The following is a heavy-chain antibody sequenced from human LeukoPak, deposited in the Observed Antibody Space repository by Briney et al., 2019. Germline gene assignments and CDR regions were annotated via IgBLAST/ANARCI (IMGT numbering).Heavy chain of an antibody. Sequence: ASVKVSCKASGYTCTNYAGHWVRQAPGQTLEWMGWINAGNGNIKYSQKFQGRVTITRDTSASTTYMELRRLSLEDTAMYYCARDEGGGYDYWGQGTLVTVSS. CDR3: ARDEGGGYDY. J-gene: IGHJ4*02. D-gene: IGHD5-12*01. CDR2: INAGNGNI. V-gene: IGHV1-3*01. CDR1: GYTCTNYA.